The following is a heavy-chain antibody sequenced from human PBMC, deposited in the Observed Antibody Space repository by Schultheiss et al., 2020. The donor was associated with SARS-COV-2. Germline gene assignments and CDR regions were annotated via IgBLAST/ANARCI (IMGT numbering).Heavy chain of an antibody. CDR1: GFTFGDYA. V-gene: IGHV3-49*04. D-gene: IGHD6-13*01. Sequence: GGSLRLSCTASGFTFGDYAMSWVRQAPGKGLEWVGFIRSKAYGGTTEYAASVKGRFTISRDDSKSIAYLQMNSLKTEDTAVYYCTRGGRSSPRTGYYYGMDVWGQGTTVTVSS. CDR2: IRSKAYGGTT. J-gene: IGHJ6*02. CDR3: TRGGRSSPRTGYYYGMDV.